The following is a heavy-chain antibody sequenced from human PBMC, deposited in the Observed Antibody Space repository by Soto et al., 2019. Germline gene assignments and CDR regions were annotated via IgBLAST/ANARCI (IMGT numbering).Heavy chain of an antibody. J-gene: IGHJ6*02. CDR1: GFTFDDYA. Sequence: SLRLSCAASGFTFDDYAMHWVRQAPGKGLEWVSGISWNSGSIGYADSVKGRFTISRDNAKNSLYLQMNSLRAEDTALYYCAKDYYDSSGGYYYGMDVWGQGTTVTVSS. D-gene: IGHD3-22*01. V-gene: IGHV3-9*01. CDR2: ISWNSGSI. CDR3: AKDYYDSSGGYYYGMDV.